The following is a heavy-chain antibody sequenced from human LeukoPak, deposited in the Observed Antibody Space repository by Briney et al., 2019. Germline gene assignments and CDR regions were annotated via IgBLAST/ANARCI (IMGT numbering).Heavy chain of an antibody. CDR1: GGSISSYY. Sequence: PSETLSLTCTVSGGSISSYYWSWIRQPPGKGLEWIGSMYHSGSTYYNPSLKSRVTRSVDTSKNQFSLKLSSVTAADTAVYYCARNPTGGYYYFDYWGQGILVTVSS. J-gene: IGHJ4*02. D-gene: IGHD2-8*02. CDR2: MYHSGST. V-gene: IGHV4-59*04. CDR3: ARNPTGGYYYFDY.